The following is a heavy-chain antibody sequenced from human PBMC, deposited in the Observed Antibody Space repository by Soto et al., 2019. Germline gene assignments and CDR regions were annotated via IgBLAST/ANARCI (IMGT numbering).Heavy chain of an antibody. Sequence: QGQLVQSGAEVKKPGASVKVSCGTSGFSFTSYSFHWVRQAPAQGLQWMGWINAGRGKTKYSQQFQGRVTFTWDTSANTVYMELSRLTSEDTSVFYCPRWIDNGYFDYWGQGTLVTVSA. CDR3: PRWIDNGYFDY. D-gene: IGHD4-17*01. V-gene: IGHV1-3*01. J-gene: IGHJ4*02. CDR1: GFSFTSYS. CDR2: INAGRGKT.